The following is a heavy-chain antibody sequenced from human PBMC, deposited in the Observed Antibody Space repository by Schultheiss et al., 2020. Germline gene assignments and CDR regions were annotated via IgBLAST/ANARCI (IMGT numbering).Heavy chain of an antibody. J-gene: IGHJ4*02. D-gene: IGHD5-18*01. CDR1: GFTFSNAW. Sequence: GGSLRLSCAASGFTFSNAWMSWVRQAPGKGLEWVAVISYDGSNKYYADSVKGRFTISRDNSKNTLYLQMNSLRAEDTAVYYCASRGYSSGGDYFDYWGQGTLVTVSS. V-gene: IGHV3-30*03. CDR3: ASRGYSSGGDYFDY. CDR2: ISYDGSNK.